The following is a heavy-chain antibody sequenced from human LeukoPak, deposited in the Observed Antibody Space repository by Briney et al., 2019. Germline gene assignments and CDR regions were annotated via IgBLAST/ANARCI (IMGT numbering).Heavy chain of an antibody. D-gene: IGHD3-10*02. CDR1: GFTFSSYT. Sequence: GGSLRLSCAASGFTFSSYTMNWVRQAPGKGLEWVSSITSSSGYIYYADSVKGRFTISRDNAKNSLYLQMNSLRAEDTAVYYCAELGITMIGGVWGKGTTVTISS. V-gene: IGHV3-21*01. CDR2: ITSSSGYI. CDR3: AELGITMIGGV. J-gene: IGHJ6*04.